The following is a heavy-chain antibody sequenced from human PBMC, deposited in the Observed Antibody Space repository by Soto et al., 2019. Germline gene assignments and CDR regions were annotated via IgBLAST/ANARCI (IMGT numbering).Heavy chain of an antibody. J-gene: IGHJ4*02. CDR2: ITYNGDT. D-gene: IGHD3-16*01. V-gene: IGHV1-18*01. Sequence: QVQLVQSGAEVKKPGASVKVSCKASGYTFTNYGISWVRQAPGQGLEWMGWITYNGDTNYPQKLQGRVTLTTDTSTSTAYMELRSLRSDDTAGYYCARAVVTSYGVFDYWGQGTLVTVSS. CDR1: GYTFTNYG. CDR3: ARAVVTSYGVFDY.